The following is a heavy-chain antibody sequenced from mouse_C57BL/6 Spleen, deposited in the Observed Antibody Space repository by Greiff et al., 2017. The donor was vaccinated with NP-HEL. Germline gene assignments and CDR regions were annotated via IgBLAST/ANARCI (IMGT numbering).Heavy chain of an antibody. CDR3: TTGNCFDY. CDR2: IDPENGDT. V-gene: IGHV14-4*01. Sequence: EVKLQESGAELVRPGASVKLSCTASGFNIKDDYMHWVKQRPEQGLEWIGWIDPENGDTEYASKFQGKATITADTSSNTAYLQLSSLTSEDTAVYYCTTGNCFDYWGQGTTLTVSS. CDR1: GFNIKDDY. J-gene: IGHJ2*01.